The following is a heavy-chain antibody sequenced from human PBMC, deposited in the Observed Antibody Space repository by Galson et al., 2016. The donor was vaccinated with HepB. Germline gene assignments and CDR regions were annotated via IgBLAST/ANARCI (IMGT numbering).Heavy chain of an antibody. Sequence: SLRLSCAASGFTFSTYGVHWVRQAPGKGLEWVAVVWYDGTNEYYADSVRGRFPISRDHSKNSLYLHRRCLSAEDKAVYYGARDVLGGSQDFGGGHYYYYYGMDVWGKGTTVTVSS. J-gene: IGHJ6*04. CDR1: GFTFSTYG. CDR3: ARDVLGGSQDFGGGHYYYYYGMDV. D-gene: IGHD3-16*01. V-gene: IGHV3-33*01. CDR2: VWYDGTNE.